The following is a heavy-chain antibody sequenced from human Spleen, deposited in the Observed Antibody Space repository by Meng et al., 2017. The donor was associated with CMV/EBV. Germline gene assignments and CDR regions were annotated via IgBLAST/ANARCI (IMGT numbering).Heavy chain of an antibody. V-gene: IGHV3-30-3*01. Sequence: GCVLAPPGGSLRLSCSASGFTFSIYAMNWFRQAPGKGLEWVAVISYDGSNKYYADSVNGRFTISRDNSKNTLYLQMNSLRAEDTAVYYCARENYYDSSGWYFDYWGQGTLVTVSS. J-gene: IGHJ4*02. CDR1: GFTFSIYA. CDR3: ARENYYDSSGWYFDY. CDR2: ISYDGSNK. D-gene: IGHD3-22*01.